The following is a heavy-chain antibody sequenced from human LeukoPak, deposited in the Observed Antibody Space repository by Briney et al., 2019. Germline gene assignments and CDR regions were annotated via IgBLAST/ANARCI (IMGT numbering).Heavy chain of an antibody. CDR2: ISGSGDNT. J-gene: IGHJ4*02. CDR1: GGSISSGDYY. V-gene: IGHV3-23*01. D-gene: IGHD3-22*01. CDR3: AKGSYYDSSGSFYFDY. Sequence: PSETLSLTCTVSGGSISSGDYYWSWVRQAPGKGLEWVSGISGSGDNTYYADSVKGRFTISRDNSKNTLYVQVNSLGTEDTAAYYCAKGSYYDSSGSFYFDYWGQGTLVTVSS.